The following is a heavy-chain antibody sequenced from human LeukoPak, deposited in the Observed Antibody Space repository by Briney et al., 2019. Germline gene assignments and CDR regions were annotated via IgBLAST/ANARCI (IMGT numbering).Heavy chain of an antibody. J-gene: IGHJ5*02. V-gene: IGHV1-18*01. CDR1: GYTFNSYD. CDR2: ISAYNGNT. CDR3: AREGWYSRWFDP. D-gene: IGHD2-15*01. Sequence: GASVKVSCKASGYTFNSYDISWARQAPGQGLEWMGWISAYNGNTNYAQKLQVRVTMTTDTSKSTAYMELRSLRSDDTAVYCCAREGWYSRWFDPWGQGTLVTVSS.